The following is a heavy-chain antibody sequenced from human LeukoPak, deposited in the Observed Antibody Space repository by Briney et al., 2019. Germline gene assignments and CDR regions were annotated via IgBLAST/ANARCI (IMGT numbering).Heavy chain of an antibody. D-gene: IGHD3-10*01. V-gene: IGHV1-2*02. CDR2: INPNSGGT. CDR1: GYTFTGYY. CDR3: ARGQDELQWFGEFDYYYYYGMDA. Sequence: GASAKVSCKASGYTFTGYYMHWVRQAPGQGLEWMGWINPNSGGTNYAQKFQGRVTMTRDTSISTAYMELSRLRSDDTAVYYCARGQDELQWFGEFDYYYYYGMDAWGQGTTVTVSS. J-gene: IGHJ6*02.